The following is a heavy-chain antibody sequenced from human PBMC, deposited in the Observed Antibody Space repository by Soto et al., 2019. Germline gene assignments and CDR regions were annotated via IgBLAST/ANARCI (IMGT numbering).Heavy chain of an antibody. Sequence: AGGSLRLSCAASGFTFSSYGMHWVRQAPGKGLEWVAVIWYDGSNKYYADSVKGRFTISRDNSKNTLYLQMNSLRAEDTAVYYCARGGGAYYDILTGYLSDGYGVDVWGQGNTVTVSS. V-gene: IGHV3-33*01. CDR1: GFTFSSYG. CDR3: ARGGGAYYDILTGYLSDGYGVDV. CDR2: IWYDGSNK. D-gene: IGHD3-9*01. J-gene: IGHJ6*02.